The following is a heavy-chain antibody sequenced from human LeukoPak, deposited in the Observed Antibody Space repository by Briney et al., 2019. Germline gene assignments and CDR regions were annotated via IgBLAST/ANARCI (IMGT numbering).Heavy chain of an antibody. CDR1: GFTFSDYY. CDR3: ARDHSSSWYAAGAFDI. J-gene: IGHJ3*02. V-gene: IGHV3-11*06. D-gene: IGHD6-13*01. Sequence: GSLRLSCAASGFTFSDYYMSWIRQAPGKGLQWVSYISSSSSYTNYAASVKGRFTISRDNAKNSLYLQMNSLRAEDTAVYYCARDHSSSWYAAGAFDIWGQGTMVTVSS. CDR2: ISSSSSYT.